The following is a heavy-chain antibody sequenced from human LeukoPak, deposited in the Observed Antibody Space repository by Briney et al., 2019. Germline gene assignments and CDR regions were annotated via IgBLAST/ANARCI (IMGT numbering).Heavy chain of an antibody. J-gene: IGHJ4*02. V-gene: IGHV3-30*02. D-gene: IGHD6-19*01. CDR2: IRFDESNK. CDR1: GFTFSNYG. CDR3: VKDRGWQWLEPMGGCDY. Sequence: GGSLRLSCAASGFTFSNYGMHWVRQAPGKGLEWVTFIRFDESNKYYADSVKGRFTISRDNSNNALYLQMNSLRAEDTAVYYCVKDRGWQWLEPMGGCDYWGQGTLVTVSS.